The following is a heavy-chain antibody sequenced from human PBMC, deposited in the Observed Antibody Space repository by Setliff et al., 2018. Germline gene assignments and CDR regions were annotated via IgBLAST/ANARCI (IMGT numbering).Heavy chain of an antibody. D-gene: IGHD2-15*01. CDR2: IWEDGGNK. CDR1: GFTFSTYR. Sequence: PGGSLRLSCAASGFTFSTYRMHWVRQAPGKGLEWVAVIWEDGGNKYHADSVKGRFTISRDNSKNTLYLQMNSLRPEDTAVYYCARTCSGSGCYAGLESWGQGTQVTVSS. CDR3: ARTCSGSGCYAGLES. V-gene: IGHV3-33*08. J-gene: IGHJ4*02.